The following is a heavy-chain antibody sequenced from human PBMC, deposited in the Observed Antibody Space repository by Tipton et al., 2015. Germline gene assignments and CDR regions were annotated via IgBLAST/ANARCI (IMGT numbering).Heavy chain of an antibody. CDR2: ISFSDTT. Sequence: TLSLTCTVSGGSVSSGSYYWSWIRQPPGKGLEWIGYISFSDTTHYNPSLKSRITISLNTSKNQFSLKMRPVTATDTAVYYCARARGRHGGLFDSWGQGTLVTVSS. J-gene: IGHJ4*02. CDR1: GGSVSSGSYY. D-gene: IGHD4-23*01. CDR3: ARARGRHGGLFDS. V-gene: IGHV4-61*01.